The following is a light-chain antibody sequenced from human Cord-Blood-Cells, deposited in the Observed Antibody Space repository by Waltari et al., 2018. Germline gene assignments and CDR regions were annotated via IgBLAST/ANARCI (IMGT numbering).Light chain of an antibody. CDR3: SSYTSSSTLVV. J-gene: IGLJ2*01. V-gene: IGLV2-14*01. Sequence: QSALTQPASVSGFPGQSIPIPCTATSSDVGGYNYVSCYQQHPGKAPKLMIYDVSNRPSGVSNRFSGSKSGNTASLTISGLQAEDEADYYCSSYTSSSTLVVFGGGTKLTVL. CDR2: DVS. CDR1: SSDVGGYNY.